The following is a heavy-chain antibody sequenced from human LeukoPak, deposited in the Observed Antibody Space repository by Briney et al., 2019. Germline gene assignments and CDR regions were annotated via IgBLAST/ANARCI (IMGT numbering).Heavy chain of an antibody. CDR1: GGSFSNYY. CDR3: ARTSVYYYGSGSYLKRRYNWFDP. D-gene: IGHD3-10*01. J-gene: IGHJ5*02. Sequence: SETLSLTCAVYGGSFSNYYWTWIRQLPGKGLEWIGEINHSGSTNYNPSLKSRVTISVDTSKNQFSLKLSSVTAADTAVYYCARTSVYYYGSGSYLKRRYNWFDPWGQGTLVTVSS. V-gene: IGHV4-34*01. CDR2: INHSGST.